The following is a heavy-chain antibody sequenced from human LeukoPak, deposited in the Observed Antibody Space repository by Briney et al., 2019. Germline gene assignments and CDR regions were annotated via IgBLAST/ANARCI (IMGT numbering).Heavy chain of an antibody. V-gene: IGHV3-48*03. J-gene: IGHJ4*02. D-gene: IGHD6-13*01. CDR3: ARDSSSWPYYFDY. CDR1: GVTFSSYE. CDR2: ISSSGSTI. Sequence: HTGGSLRLSCAASGVTFSSYEMNWVRQAPGKGLEWVSYISSSGSTIYYADSVKGRFTISRDNAKNSLYLQMNSLRAEDTAVYYCARDSSSWPYYFDYWGQGTLVTVSS.